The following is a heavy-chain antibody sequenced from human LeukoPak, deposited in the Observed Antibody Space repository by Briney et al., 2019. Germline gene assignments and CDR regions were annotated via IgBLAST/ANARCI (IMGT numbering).Heavy chain of an antibody. D-gene: IGHD6-19*01. CDR1: GFTFNNYA. Sequence: PGGALRLSCAASGFTFNNYAMTWVRQAPGKGLEWVSAITNSGGSTYYADSVKGRLTISRDNSKNTLFLQMNSLRADDTAVYYCAKISVTLTRDYWGQGTLVTVSS. CDR3: AKISVTLTRDY. V-gene: IGHV3-23*01. J-gene: IGHJ4*02. CDR2: ITNSGGST.